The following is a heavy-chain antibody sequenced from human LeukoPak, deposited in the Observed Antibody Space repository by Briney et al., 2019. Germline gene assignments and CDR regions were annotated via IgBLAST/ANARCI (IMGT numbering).Heavy chain of an antibody. V-gene: IGHV1-8*01. CDR3: ARSVDIVAKVFDY. CDR1: GYTFTSYD. J-gene: IGHJ4*02. D-gene: IGHD5-12*01. CDR2: TNPNSGNT. Sequence: ASVKVSCKASGYTFTSYDINWVRQATGQGLEWMGWTNPNSGNTGYAQKFQGRVTMTRNTSISTAYMELSSLRSEDTAVYYCARSVDIVAKVFDYWGQGTLVTVSS.